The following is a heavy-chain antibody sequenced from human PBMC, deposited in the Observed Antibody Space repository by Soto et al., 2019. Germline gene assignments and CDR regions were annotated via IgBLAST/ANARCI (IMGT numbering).Heavy chain of an antibody. Sequence: QVQLVQSGDEVRKPGSSVKVSCKASGYIFVNYGIAWVRQAPGQGLEWMGWISPYSGNTHYASKVQGRPTMTTDTSTSTAYTDLRRLSSEETAGYDCAMVDNYVTPTPLDVWGQGTTVTVSS. D-gene: IGHD3-16*01. J-gene: IGHJ6*02. CDR3: AMVDNYVTPTPLDV. CDR2: ISPYSGNT. V-gene: IGHV1-18*01. CDR1: GYIFVNYG.